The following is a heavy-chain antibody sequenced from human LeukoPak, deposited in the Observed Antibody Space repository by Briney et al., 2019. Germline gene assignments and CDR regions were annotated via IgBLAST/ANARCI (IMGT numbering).Heavy chain of an antibody. CDR2: ISYDGSNK. Sequence: SGGSLRLSCAASGFTFSSYAMHWVRQGPGKGLEWVAVISYDGSNKYYADSVKGRFTISRDNSKNTLYLQMNSLRAEDTALYYCAKDMGQWLAPRGGDFDYWGQGTLVTVSS. J-gene: IGHJ4*02. CDR1: GFTFSSYA. D-gene: IGHD6-19*01. V-gene: IGHV3-30-3*01. CDR3: AKDMGQWLAPRGGDFDY.